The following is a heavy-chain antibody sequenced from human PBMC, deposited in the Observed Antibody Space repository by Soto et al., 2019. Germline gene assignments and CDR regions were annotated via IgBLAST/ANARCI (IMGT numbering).Heavy chain of an antibody. J-gene: IGHJ4*02. V-gene: IGHV1-69*12. CDR1: GGTFSSYA. CDR3: AGVRVRFLGWLGSEG. CDR2: IIPIFGTA. Sequence: QVQLVQSGAEVKKPGSSVKVSCKASGGTFSSYAFSWVRQAPGQGLEWMGGIIPIFGTANYAQKFQGRAAITADESTSTVYMELSSLRSEDTAVYYCAGVRVRFLGWLGSEGWGQGTLVTVSS. D-gene: IGHD3-3*01.